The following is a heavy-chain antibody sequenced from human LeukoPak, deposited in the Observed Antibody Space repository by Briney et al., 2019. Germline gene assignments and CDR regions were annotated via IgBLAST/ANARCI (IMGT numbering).Heavy chain of an antibody. CDR2: IKQDGSEK. Sequence: GGSLRLSCAASAFTFSSYWMSWVRQAPGKGLEWVANIKQDGSEKYYVDSVKGRFTISRDNAKNSLYLQMNSLRAEDTAVYYCAKDLSDYDFWSGYYTTYFDYWGQGTLVTVSS. CDR1: AFTFSSYW. V-gene: IGHV3-7*03. CDR3: AKDLSDYDFWSGYYTTYFDY. J-gene: IGHJ4*02. D-gene: IGHD3-3*01.